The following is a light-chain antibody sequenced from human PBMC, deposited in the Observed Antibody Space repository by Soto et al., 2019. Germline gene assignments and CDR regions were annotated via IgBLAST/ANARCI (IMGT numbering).Light chain of an antibody. J-gene: IGLJ1*01. Sequence: QSVLTQPASVSGCPGQSITISCTGTSSDVGGYNYVSWYQQHPGKAPKLMIYDVSNRPSGVSNRFSGSKSGNTASLTISGLQAEYEADYYCSSYTSSSTLLYVFRTGTKVTVL. V-gene: IGLV2-14*01. CDR1: SSDVGGYNY. CDR2: DVS. CDR3: SSYTSSSTLLYV.